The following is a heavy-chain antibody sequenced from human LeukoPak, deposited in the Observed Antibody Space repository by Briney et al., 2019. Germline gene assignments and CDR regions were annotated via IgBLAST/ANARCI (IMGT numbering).Heavy chain of an antibody. CDR2: IIPIFGTA. J-gene: IGHJ4*02. CDR3: AREANENWGAHEPFDY. CDR1: GGTFSSYA. Sequence: GSSVKASCKASGGTFSSYAISWVRQAPGQGLEWMGGIIPIFGTANYAQKFQGRVTITADESTSTAYMELSSLRSEDTAVYYCAREANENWGAHEPFDYWGQGTLVTVSS. V-gene: IGHV1-69*01. D-gene: IGHD7-27*01.